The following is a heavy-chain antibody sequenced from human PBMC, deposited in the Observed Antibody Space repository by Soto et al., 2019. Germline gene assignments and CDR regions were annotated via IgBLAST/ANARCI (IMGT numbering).Heavy chain of an antibody. CDR1: GFTFSSYA. V-gene: IGHV3-23*01. D-gene: IGHD2-2*01. CDR3: AKDTEYHIVVVPAAPRYYGMDV. J-gene: IGHJ6*02. Sequence: VGSLRLSCAASGFTFSSYAMSWVRQAPGKGLEWVSAISGSGGSTYYADSVKGRFTISRDNSKNTLYLQMNSLRAEDTAVYYCAKDTEYHIVVVPAAPRYYGMDVWGQGTTVTVSS. CDR2: ISGSGGST.